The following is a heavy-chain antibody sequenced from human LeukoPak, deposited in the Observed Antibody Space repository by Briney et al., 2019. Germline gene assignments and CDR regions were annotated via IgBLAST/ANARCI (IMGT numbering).Heavy chain of an antibody. D-gene: IGHD6-6*01. V-gene: IGHV1-24*01. J-gene: IGHJ4*02. Sequence: ASVKVSCKVSGYTLTDLSVHWVRQAPGKGLEWMGGFDPEDGETFYAQKFQGRVTMTRNTSISTAYMELSSLRSEDTAVYYCARTPGYSSSSYYFDYWGQGTLVTVSS. CDR2: FDPEDGET. CDR3: ARTPGYSSSSYYFDY. CDR1: GYTLTDLS.